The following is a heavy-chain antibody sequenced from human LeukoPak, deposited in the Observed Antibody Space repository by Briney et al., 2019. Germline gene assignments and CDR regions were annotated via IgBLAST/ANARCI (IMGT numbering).Heavy chain of an antibody. V-gene: IGHV3-9*03. CDR1: GFTFDDYA. D-gene: IGHD6-13*01. Sequence: GGSLRLSCAASGFTFDDYAMHWVRQAPGKGLEWVSGISWNSGSIGYADSVKGRFTISRDNAKNSLYLQMNSLRAEDMALYYRAKDGYRYSSSSYFDYWGQGTLVTVSS. CDR3: AKDGYRYSSSSYFDY. CDR2: ISWNSGSI. J-gene: IGHJ4*02.